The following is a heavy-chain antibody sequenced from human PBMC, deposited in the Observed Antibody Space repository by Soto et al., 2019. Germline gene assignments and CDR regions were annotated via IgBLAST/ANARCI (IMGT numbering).Heavy chain of an antibody. CDR3: AKSRHIVVVTAKYYYYYGMDG. CDR1: GFTFSSYA. J-gene: IGHJ6*02. D-gene: IGHD2-21*02. CDR2: ISGSGGST. V-gene: IGHV3-23*01. Sequence: GGSLRLSCAASGFTFSSYAMSWVRQAPGKGLEWVSAISGSGGSTYYADSVKGRFTTTRDNSKNTLYLQMNSLRAEDTAVYYCAKSRHIVVVTAKYYYYYGMDGWGQGTTVTVSS.